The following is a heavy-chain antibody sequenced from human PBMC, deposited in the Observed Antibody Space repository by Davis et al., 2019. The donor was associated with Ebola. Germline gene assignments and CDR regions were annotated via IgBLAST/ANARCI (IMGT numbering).Heavy chain of an antibody. CDR2: ISISSSTT. J-gene: IGHJ4*02. D-gene: IGHD6-13*01. CDR3: ARDSPGVAASFDY. CDR1: GFTFSSYS. Sequence: GESLKIPCAAPGFTFSSYSMNWVRQAPGKGLEWVSYISISSSTTYYADSVKGRFTTSRDNAKNSLYLQMNSLRDEDTAVYYCARDSPGVAASFDYWGQGTLVTVSS. V-gene: IGHV3-48*02.